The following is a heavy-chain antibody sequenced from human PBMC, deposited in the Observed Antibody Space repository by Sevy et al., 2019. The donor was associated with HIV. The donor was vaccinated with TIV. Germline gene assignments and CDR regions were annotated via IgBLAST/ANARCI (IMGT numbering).Heavy chain of an antibody. V-gene: IGHV3-53*01. CDR1: GFDVSNNY. D-gene: IGHD6-13*01. Sequence: GGSLRLSCAGSGFDVSNNYMSWVRQAPGKGLEWVSIIYSSGTTYYADSVKGRFTISRDKSKNTVYLQMSSLRADDTAFYHCARDYSRRPGSFEPWGQGTLVTVSS. J-gene: IGHJ5*02. CDR3: ARDYSRRPGSFEP. CDR2: IYSSGTT.